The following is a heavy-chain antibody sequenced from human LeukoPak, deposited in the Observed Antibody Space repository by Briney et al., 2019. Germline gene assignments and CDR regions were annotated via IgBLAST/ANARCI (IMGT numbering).Heavy chain of an antibody. CDR3: ANYRIVVVPAPNWFDP. D-gene: IGHD2-2*01. CDR2: ISGSGGST. CDR1: GFTFSSYA. J-gene: IGHJ5*02. V-gene: IGHV3-23*01. Sequence: GGSLRLSCAASGFTFSSYAMSWVRQAPGKGLEWVSAISGSGGSTYYADSVKGRFTISRDNSKNTLYLQMNSLRAEDTAVYYCANYRIVVVPAPNWFDPWAQGTLVTVSS.